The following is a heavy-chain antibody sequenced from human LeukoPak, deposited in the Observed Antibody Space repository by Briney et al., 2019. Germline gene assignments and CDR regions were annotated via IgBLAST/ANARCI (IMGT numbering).Heavy chain of an antibody. CDR3: ARDTSSSWNYYYYMDV. V-gene: IGHV3-7*01. D-gene: IGHD6-13*01. CDR2: IKQDGSEK. J-gene: IGHJ6*03. CDR1: GFTFSNYA. Sequence: GGSLRLSCAASGFTFSNYAMSWVRQAPGKGLEWVANIKQDGSEKYYVDSVKGRFTISRDNAKNSLYLQMNSLRAEDTAVYYCARDTSSSWNYYYYMDVWGKGTTVTVSS.